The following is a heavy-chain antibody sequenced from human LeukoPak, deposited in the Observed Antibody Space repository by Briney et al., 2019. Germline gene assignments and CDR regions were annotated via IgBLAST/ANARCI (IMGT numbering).Heavy chain of an antibody. V-gene: IGHV1-18*01. Sequence: ASVKVSCKASGYTFTSYGISWVRQAPGQGLEWMGWISAYNGNTNYAQKLQGRVTMTTDTSTSTAYMELRSLRSDDTAVYYCARVRGLFRFLDSRYGMDVWGQGTTVTVSS. J-gene: IGHJ6*02. CDR1: GYTFTSYG. CDR2: ISAYNGNT. CDR3: ARVRGLFRFLDSRYGMDV. D-gene: IGHD3/OR15-3a*01.